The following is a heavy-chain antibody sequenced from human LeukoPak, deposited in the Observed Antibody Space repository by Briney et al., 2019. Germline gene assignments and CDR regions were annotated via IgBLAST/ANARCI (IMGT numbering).Heavy chain of an antibody. CDR3: ARARYGSGSCPLGY. V-gene: IGHV1-69*05. D-gene: IGHD3-10*01. CDR1: GGTFSSYA. J-gene: IGHJ4*02. CDR2: IIPIFGTA. Sequence: ASVKVSCKASGGTFSSYAISWVRQAPGQGLEWVGRIIPIFGTANYAQKFQGRVTITTDESTSTAYMELSSLRSEDTAVYYCARARYGSGSCPLGYWGQGTLVTVSS.